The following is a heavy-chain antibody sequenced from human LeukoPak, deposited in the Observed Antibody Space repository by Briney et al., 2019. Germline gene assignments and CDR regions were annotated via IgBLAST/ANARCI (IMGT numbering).Heavy chain of an antibody. Sequence: SETLSLTCTVSGGSISSYYWSWIRQPAGKGLEWIGRIYTSGSTNYNPSLKSRVTMSVDTSKNQFSLKLSSVTAADTAVYYCAREYDYVWGSYYFDYWGQGTLVTVSS. J-gene: IGHJ4*02. CDR1: GGSISSYY. V-gene: IGHV4-4*07. CDR3: AREYDYVWGSYYFDY. CDR2: IYTSGST. D-gene: IGHD3-16*01.